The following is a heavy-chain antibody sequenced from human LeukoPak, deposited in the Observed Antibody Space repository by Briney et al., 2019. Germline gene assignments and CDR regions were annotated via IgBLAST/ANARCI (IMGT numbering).Heavy chain of an antibody. CDR1: GYTFTSYA. CDR3: ARAQAVAGDY. J-gene: IGHJ4*02. CDR2: INAGNGNT. Sequence: ASVKVSCKASGYTFTSYAMHWVRQAPGQRLEWMGWINAGNGNTKYSQKLQGRVTMTTDTSTSTAYMELRSLRSDDTAVYYCARAQAVAGDYWGQGTLVTVSS. D-gene: IGHD6-19*01. V-gene: IGHV1-3*01.